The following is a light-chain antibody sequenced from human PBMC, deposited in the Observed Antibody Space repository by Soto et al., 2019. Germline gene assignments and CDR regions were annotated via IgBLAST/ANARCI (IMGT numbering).Light chain of an antibody. CDR3: QQYSTYSLT. CDR2: DAS. Sequence: DIRMTQSPSTLSASVGDRVTISCRASQSVSAWLAWYQQKPGNAPKLLISDASSLKSGVPSRFSGSGYGTEFTLTISSLQPEDFATYYCQQYSTYSLTFGGGTKVEIK. J-gene: IGKJ4*01. V-gene: IGKV1-5*01. CDR1: QSVSAW.